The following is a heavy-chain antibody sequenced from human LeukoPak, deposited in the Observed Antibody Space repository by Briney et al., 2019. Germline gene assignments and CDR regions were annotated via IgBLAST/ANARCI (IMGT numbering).Heavy chain of an antibody. CDR2: INHSGST. CDR3: ASWGSNCSSTSCYAGFDY. J-gene: IGHJ4*02. V-gene: IGHV4-34*01. D-gene: IGHD2-2*01. CDR1: GGSISSYY. Sequence: SETLSLTCTVSGGSISSYYWSWIRHPPGKWLEWIGEINHSGSTNYNPSLKNRVTKTQDTYKNHFSLKLSAVTAADTAVYYCASWGSNCSSTSCYAGFDYWGQGTLVTVSS.